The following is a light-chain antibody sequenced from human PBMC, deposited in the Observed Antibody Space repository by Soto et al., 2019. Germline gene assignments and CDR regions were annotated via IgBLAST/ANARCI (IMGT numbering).Light chain of an antibody. J-gene: IGKJ1*01. CDR3: QQYCCSPLT. CDR1: QTVNTTY. Sequence: EIVLTQSPGTLSLSPGERATLSCRASQTVNTTYLAWYQQRPGQAPRLLIYDASNRATGIPDRFSGSGSGTDFALSISRLEPEDFAVYYCQQYCCSPLTFGQGTKVEIK. V-gene: IGKV3-20*01. CDR2: DAS.